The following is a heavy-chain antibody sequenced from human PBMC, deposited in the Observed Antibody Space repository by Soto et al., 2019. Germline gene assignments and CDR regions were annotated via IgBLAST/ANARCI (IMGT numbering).Heavy chain of an antibody. CDR1: AFTFSGYA. D-gene: IGHD6-19*01. Sequence: WWSLRLSCSASAFTFSGYAMSWFRQAPGKGLEWVSSISGTGGSTYYADSVTGRFTISRDKSKNTVYLQMNSLRAEDTAVYYCAKLSSGFYNYFDFWGQGTRVTVSS. J-gene: IGHJ4*02. CDR3: AKLSSGFYNYFDF. CDR2: ISGTGGST. V-gene: IGHV3-23*01.